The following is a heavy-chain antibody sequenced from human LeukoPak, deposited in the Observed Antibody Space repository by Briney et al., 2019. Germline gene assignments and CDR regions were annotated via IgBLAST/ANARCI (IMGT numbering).Heavy chain of an antibody. V-gene: IGHV1-18*01. CDR3: ARGAYYSNYHVAGP. D-gene: IGHD4-11*01. CDR1: GYTFTSYG. Sequence: ASVKVSCKASGYTFTSYGISWVRQAPGQGLEWMGWISAHNGNTDYAQKLQGRVTMTTDTSTSTAYMELRSLRSDDTAVYYCARGAYYSNYHVAGPWGQGTLVTVSS. CDR2: ISAHNGNT. J-gene: IGHJ5*02.